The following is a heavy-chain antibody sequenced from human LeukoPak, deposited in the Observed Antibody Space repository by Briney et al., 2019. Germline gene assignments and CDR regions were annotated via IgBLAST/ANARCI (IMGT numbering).Heavy chain of an antibody. CDR2: IYYSGST. D-gene: IGHD1-26*01. Sequence: TASETLSLTCTVSGGSISSYYWSWIRQPPGKGREWIGYIYYSGSTNYNPPLKSRVTISVDTSKNRFCLKLSSVTAADTAVYYCARVSGLRVGALDYWGQGTLVTVSS. CDR3: ARVSGLRVGALDY. J-gene: IGHJ4*02. V-gene: IGHV4-59*01. CDR1: GGSISSYY.